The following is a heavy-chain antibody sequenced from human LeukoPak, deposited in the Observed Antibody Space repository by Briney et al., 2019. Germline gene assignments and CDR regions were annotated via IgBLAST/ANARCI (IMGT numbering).Heavy chain of an antibody. CDR1: GGTFSSYA. V-gene: IGHV1-69*13. Sequence: APVKVSCKASGGTFSSYAISWVRQAPGQGLEWMGGIIPIFGTANYAQKFQGRVTITADESTSTAYMELSGLRSEDTAVYYCARDVASMVSYYYYGMDVWGQGTTVTVSS. D-gene: IGHD3-10*01. J-gene: IGHJ6*02. CDR3: ARDVASMVSYYYYGMDV. CDR2: IIPIFGTA.